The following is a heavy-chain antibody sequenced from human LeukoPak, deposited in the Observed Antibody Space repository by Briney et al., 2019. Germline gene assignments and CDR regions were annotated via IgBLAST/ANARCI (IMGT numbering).Heavy chain of an antibody. CDR3: ARDHLHAARWFDP. J-gene: IGHJ5*02. CDR2: INPTGVRT. Sequence: GGSLRLSCAASTINFSDYGMDWVRQAPGRGLEWVSTINPTGVRTYYADSVRGRFTISRDNSKNAVFLQINSLRVEDTAIYYCARDHLHAARWFDPWGQGTLVTVSS. CDR1: TINFSDYG. V-gene: IGHV3-23*01. D-gene: IGHD2-2*01.